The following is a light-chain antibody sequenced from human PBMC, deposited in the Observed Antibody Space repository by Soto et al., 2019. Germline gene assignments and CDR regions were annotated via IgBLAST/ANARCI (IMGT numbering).Light chain of an antibody. CDR2: GAS. CDR3: QQYDNWPRT. Sequence: EILMTQSPATLSVSPGERATLSCRASQSVTSNLAWYQQKPGQAPRLVIYGASIRATGIPARFSGSGSGTEFTLTISSLQSEDFAVYYCQQYDNWPRTFGQGTKVEIK. J-gene: IGKJ1*01. CDR1: QSVTSN. V-gene: IGKV3-15*01.